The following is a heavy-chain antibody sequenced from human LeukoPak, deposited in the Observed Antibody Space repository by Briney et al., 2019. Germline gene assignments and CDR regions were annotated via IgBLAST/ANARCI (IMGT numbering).Heavy chain of an antibody. CDR1: GLTFSSYW. V-gene: IGHV3-7*01. D-gene: IGHD3-3*01. CDR2: IKQDGGEK. CDR3: ARGAFGVDLPSGY. J-gene: IGHJ4*02. Sequence: GGSLRLSCVASGLTFSSYWMSWVRQAPGKGLEWVANIKQDGGEKYYVDSVKGRFTISRDNAKNSLYLQMNSLRAEDTAVYYCARGAFGVDLPSGYWGQGTLVTVSS.